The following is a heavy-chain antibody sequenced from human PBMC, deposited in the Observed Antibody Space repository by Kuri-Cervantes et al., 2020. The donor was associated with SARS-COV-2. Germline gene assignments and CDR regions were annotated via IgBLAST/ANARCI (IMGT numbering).Heavy chain of an antibody. CDR2: IYTNGNT. J-gene: IGHJ4*02. D-gene: IGHD4-23*01. V-gene: IGHV4-61*02. Sequence: SETLSLTCTVSGGSISSGDYYWSWIRQPAGKGLEWIGRIYTNGNTNYNPSLKSRVTMSVDTSKNQFSLKLTSVTAADTAVYYCARTHPLYGGNSGPYFDYWGQGTLVTVSS. CDR1: GGSISSGDYY. CDR3: ARTHPLYGGNSGPYFDY.